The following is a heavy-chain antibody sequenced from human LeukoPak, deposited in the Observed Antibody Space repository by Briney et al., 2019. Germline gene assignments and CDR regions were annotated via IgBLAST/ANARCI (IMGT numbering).Heavy chain of an antibody. Sequence: GGSLRLSCAASGFTVSSNYMSWVRQAPGKGLEWVSAISGSGGSTYYADSVKGRFTISRDNSKNTLYLQMNSLRAEDTAVYYCAKLGRSDYGDYLFDYWGQGTLVTVSS. J-gene: IGHJ4*02. CDR2: ISGSGGST. CDR3: AKLGRSDYGDYLFDY. CDR1: GFTVSSNY. V-gene: IGHV3-23*01. D-gene: IGHD4-17*01.